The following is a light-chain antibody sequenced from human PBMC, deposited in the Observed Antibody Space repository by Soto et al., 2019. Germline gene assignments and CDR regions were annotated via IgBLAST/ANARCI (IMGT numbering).Light chain of an antibody. Sequence: EIVMTQSPATLSVSPGERATLSCRASQSVSSNLAWYQQKPGQAPRLLIYGASTRATGIPARFSGSGSGTEYSLTISSLQSEDFAVYCCPQYNNWPQTFGKGTKVDMK. V-gene: IGKV3-15*01. CDR1: QSVSSN. CDR3: PQYNNWPQT. J-gene: IGKJ1*01. CDR2: GAS.